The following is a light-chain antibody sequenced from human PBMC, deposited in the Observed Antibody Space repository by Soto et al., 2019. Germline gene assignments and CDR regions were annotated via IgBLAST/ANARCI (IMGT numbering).Light chain of an antibody. J-gene: IGLJ2*01. CDR1: SSDVGGYNY. CDR3: SSYTSSSTLV. CDR2: EVN. Sequence: QSALTQPPSASGSPGQSVAISCTGTSSDVGGYNYVSWYQRHPGKAPKLMIYEVNKRPSGVPDRFSGSKSGNTASLTVSGLQAEDEADYYCSSYTSSSTLVFGGGTKLTVL. V-gene: IGLV2-8*01.